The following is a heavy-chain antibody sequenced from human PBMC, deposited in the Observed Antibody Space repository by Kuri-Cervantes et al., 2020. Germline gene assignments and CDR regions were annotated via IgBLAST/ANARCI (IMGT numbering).Heavy chain of an antibody. V-gene: IGHV3-9*01. CDR1: GFTFDDYA. J-gene: IGHJ4*02. Sequence: SLKISCAASGFTFDDYAMHWVRQAPGKGLEWVSGISWNSGSIGYADSVKGRFTISRDNAKNSLYLQMNSLRAEDTAVYYCAKELRPSGATLGFDYWGQGALVTVSS. D-gene: IGHD4-17*01. CDR2: ISWNSGSI. CDR3: AKELRPSGATLGFDY.